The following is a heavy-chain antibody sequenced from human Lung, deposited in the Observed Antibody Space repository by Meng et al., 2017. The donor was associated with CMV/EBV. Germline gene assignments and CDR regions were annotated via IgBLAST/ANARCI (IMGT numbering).Heavy chain of an antibody. CDR1: GFTFETYG. J-gene: IGHJ4*02. CDR2: IRHDGSNK. Sequence: GGSLGLXCAASGFTFETYGMHWVRQAPGKRLEWVAFIRHDGSNKFYGDSVTGRFTISRDNSKNTLYLEMNSLRAEETAMYYCAKDQLLFGGPNAYFDDWGQGXLVTVSS. CDR3: AKDQLLFGGPNAYFDD. D-gene: IGHD3-10*01. V-gene: IGHV3-30*02.